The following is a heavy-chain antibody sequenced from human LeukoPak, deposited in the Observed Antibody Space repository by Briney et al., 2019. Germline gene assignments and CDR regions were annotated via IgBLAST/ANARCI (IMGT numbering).Heavy chain of an antibody. Sequence: GGSLRLSCAASGFTFSSYGMHWVRQAPGKGLEWVAVIWYDGSEKYYGDSVKGRFIISRDSSKNTLYLQMNSLRVDDTAVYYCARDRAFDYWGQGTLVTVSS. J-gene: IGHJ4*02. CDR2: IWYDGSEK. CDR1: GFTFSSYG. CDR3: ARDRAFDY. V-gene: IGHV3-33*01.